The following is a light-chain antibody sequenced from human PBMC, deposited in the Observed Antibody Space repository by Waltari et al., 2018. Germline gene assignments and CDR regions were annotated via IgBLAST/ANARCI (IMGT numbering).Light chain of an antibody. V-gene: IGLV3-19*01. CDR2: YKN. Sequence: SSELTQGPPVSVALGQTVRITCQGDSVRNHYASWYQQKPGQAPILVIYYKNNRPSGIPDRFSGSRSGDTASLAIPGARAEDEADYYCNSGDSSAFRWVFGAGTRLTVL. CDR1: SVRNHY. J-gene: IGLJ3*02. CDR3: NSGDSSAFRWV.